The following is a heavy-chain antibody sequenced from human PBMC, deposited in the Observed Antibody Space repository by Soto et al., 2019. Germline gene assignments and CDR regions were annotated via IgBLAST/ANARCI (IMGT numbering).Heavy chain of an antibody. J-gene: IGHJ5*02. CDR3: AIEVGRSNQFDL. CDR2: IYYSGST. Sequence: KPSETLSLTCTVSGGSISSGDYYWSWIRQPPGKGLEWIGYIYYSGSTFYNPSLKNRVTISLDTSKIQFSLKLSSVTAADTAVYYCAIEVGRSNQFDLWGQGTMVTVSS. D-gene: IGHD6-13*01. V-gene: IGHV4-30-4*01. CDR1: GGSISSGDYY.